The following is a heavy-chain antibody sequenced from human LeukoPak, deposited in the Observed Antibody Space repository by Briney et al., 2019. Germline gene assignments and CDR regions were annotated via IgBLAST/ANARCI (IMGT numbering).Heavy chain of an antibody. J-gene: IGHJ4*02. Sequence: SETLSLTCTVSGGSISSYYWSWIRQPPGKGLEWIGYICYSGSTNYNPSLKSRVTISVDTSKNQFSLKLSSVTAADTAVYYCARLSIVGATVDYWGQGTLVTVSS. V-gene: IGHV4-59*08. CDR3: ARLSIVGATVDY. CDR1: GGSISSYY. CDR2: ICYSGST. D-gene: IGHD1-26*01.